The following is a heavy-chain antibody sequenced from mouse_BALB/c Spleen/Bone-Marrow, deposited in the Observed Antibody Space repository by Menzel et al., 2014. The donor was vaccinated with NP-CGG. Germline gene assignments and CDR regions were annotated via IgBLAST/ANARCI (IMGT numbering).Heavy chain of an antibody. J-gene: IGHJ2*01. CDR2: IDPANGNT. CDR3: ARYYYGSSLFDY. D-gene: IGHD1-1*01. Sequence: VHVKQSGAELVKPGASVKLSCAASGFNIKDTYMHWVKQRPEQGLEWIGRIDPANGNTKYDPKFQGKATITADTSSNTAYLQLSSLTSEDTAVYYCARYYYGSSLFDYWGLGTTLTISS. CDR1: GFNIKDTY. V-gene: IGHV14-3*02.